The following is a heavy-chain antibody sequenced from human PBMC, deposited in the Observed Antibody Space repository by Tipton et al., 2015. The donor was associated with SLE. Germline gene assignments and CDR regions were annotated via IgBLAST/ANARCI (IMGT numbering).Heavy chain of an antibody. J-gene: IGHJ3*02. CDR2: IYYSGST. D-gene: IGHD1-7*01. V-gene: IGHV4-59*01. CDR3: ARVVTGTSDAFDI. CDR1: GGSLSSYY. Sequence: TLSLTCTVSGGSLSSYYWSWIRQPPGKGLEWIGYIYYSGSTNYNPSLKSRVTISVDTSKNQFSLKLSSVTAADTAVYYCARVVTGTSDAFDIWGQGTMVTVSS.